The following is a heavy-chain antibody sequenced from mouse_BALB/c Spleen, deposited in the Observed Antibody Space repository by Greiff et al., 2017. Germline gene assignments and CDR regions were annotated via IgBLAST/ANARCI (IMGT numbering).Heavy chain of an antibody. D-gene: IGHD1-1*02. CDR2: INPGSGGT. CDR1: GYAFTNYL. J-gene: IGHJ2*01. Sequence: QVQLQQSGAELVRPGTSVKVSCKASGYAFTNYLIEWVKQRPGQGLEWIGVINPGSGGTNYNEKFKGKATLTADKSSSTAYMQLSSLTSDDSAVYFCARMGVDYFDYWGQGTTLTVSS. V-gene: IGHV1-54*03. CDR3: ARMGVDYFDY.